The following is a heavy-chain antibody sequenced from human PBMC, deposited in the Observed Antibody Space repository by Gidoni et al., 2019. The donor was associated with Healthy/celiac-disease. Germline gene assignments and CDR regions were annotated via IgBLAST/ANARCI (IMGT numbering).Heavy chain of an antibody. V-gene: IGHV3-21*01. J-gene: IGHJ6*02. CDR3: ASDPGDYYDSSGNYYYGMDV. CDR1: GFTFSSYS. CDR2: ISSSSSYI. D-gene: IGHD3-22*01. Sequence: EVQLVESGGGLVKPGGSLRLSCAASGFTFSSYSMNWVRQAPGKGLEWVSSISSSSSYIYYADSVKGRFTISRDNAKNSLYLQMNSLRAEDTAVYYCASDPGDYYDSSGNYYYGMDVWGQGTTVTVSS.